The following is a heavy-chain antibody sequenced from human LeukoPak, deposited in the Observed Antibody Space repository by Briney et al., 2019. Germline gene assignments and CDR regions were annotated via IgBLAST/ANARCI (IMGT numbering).Heavy chain of an antibody. CDR2: IRYDGSNK. CDR1: GFTFSSYG. J-gene: IGHJ5*02. CDR3: AKDGRTHSSGYYYVNWFDP. D-gene: IGHD3-22*01. V-gene: IGHV3-30*02. Sequence: GGSLRLSCAASGFTFSSYGMHWVRQAPGKGLEWVAFIRYDGSNKYYADSVKGRFTISRDNSKNTLYLQMNSLRAEDTAVYYCAKDGRTHSSGYYYVNWFDPWGQGTLVTVSS.